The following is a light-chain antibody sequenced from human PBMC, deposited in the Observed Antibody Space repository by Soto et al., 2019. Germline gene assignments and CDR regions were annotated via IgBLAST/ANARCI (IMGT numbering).Light chain of an antibody. CDR3: QQYNSYWGT. CDR1: QSISSW. CDR2: DAS. J-gene: IGKJ1*01. Sequence: QSPSTLSASVGDRVTITCRASQSISSWLAWYQXKXGXXXKXXXYDASSLESGVPSRFSGSGSGTEFTLTISSLQPDDFATYYCQQYNSYWGTFGQGTKVDIK. V-gene: IGKV1-5*01.